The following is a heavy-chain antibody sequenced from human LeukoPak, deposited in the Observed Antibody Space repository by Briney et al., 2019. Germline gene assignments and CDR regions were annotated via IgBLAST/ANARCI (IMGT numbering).Heavy chain of an antibody. V-gene: IGHV4-59*08. Sequence: SETLSLTCTVSGGSISSYYWSWIRQPPGKGLEWIGYIYYSGGTNYNPSLKSRVTISVDTSKNQFSLKLSSVTAADTAVYYCARGVAAAGTVGFDYWGQGTLVTVSS. D-gene: IGHD6-13*01. J-gene: IGHJ4*02. CDR2: IYYSGGT. CDR1: GGSISSYY. CDR3: ARGVAAAGTVGFDY.